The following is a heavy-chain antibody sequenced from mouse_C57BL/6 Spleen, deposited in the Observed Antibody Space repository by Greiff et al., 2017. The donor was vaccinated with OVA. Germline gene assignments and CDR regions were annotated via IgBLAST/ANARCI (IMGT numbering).Heavy chain of an antibody. CDR2: IYPRSGNT. Sequence: VQLQESGAELARPGASVKLSCKASGYTFTSYGISWVKQRTGQGLEWIGEIYPRSGNTYYNEKFKGKATLTADKSSSTAYMELRSLTSEDSAVYFCARGEDYYAMDYWGQGTSVTVSS. CDR3: ARGEDYYAMDY. J-gene: IGHJ4*01. CDR1: GYTFTSYG. V-gene: IGHV1-81*01.